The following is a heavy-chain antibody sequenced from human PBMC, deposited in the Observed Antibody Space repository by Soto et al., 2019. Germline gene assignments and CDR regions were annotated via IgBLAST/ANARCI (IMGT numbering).Heavy chain of an antibody. CDR1: GFTFSSYG. CDR2: IWYDGSNK. CDR3: ARISWGY. Sequence: QVQLVESGGGVVQPGRSLRLSCAASGFTFSSYGMHWVRQAPGKGLEWVAVIWYDGSNKYYADSVKGRFTISRDNAKNSLYLQMNSLRAEDTAVYYCARISWGYWGQGTLVTVSS. V-gene: IGHV3-33*01. J-gene: IGHJ4*02. D-gene: IGHD7-27*01.